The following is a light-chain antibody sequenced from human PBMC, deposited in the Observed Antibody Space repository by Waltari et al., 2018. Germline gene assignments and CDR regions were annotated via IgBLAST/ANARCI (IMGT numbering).Light chain of an antibody. V-gene: IGKV1-5*03. J-gene: IGKJ1*01. CDR2: KAS. CDR1: QSISSW. Sequence: DIQMTHSPSTLSASVGDRVTIPCRASQSISSWLAWYQQKPGKAPKLLIYKASSLESGVPSRFSGSGSGTEFTLTISSLQPDDFATYYCQQYNSYSSFGQGTKVEIK. CDR3: QQYNSYSS.